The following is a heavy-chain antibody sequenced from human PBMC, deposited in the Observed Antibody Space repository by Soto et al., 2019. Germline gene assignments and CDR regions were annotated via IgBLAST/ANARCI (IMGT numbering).Heavy chain of an antibody. V-gene: IGHV3-21*01. CDR3: ARVGIHYYGSGSYYDFDY. CDR1: GFTFSSYS. Sequence: EVQLVESGGGLVKPGGSLRLSCAASGFTFSSYSMNWVRQAPGKGLEWVSSISSSSSYIYYADSVKGRFTISRDNAKNSLYLRMNSLRAEDTAVYYCARVGIHYYGSGSYYDFDYWGQGTLVTVSS. J-gene: IGHJ4*02. D-gene: IGHD3-10*01. CDR2: ISSSSSYI.